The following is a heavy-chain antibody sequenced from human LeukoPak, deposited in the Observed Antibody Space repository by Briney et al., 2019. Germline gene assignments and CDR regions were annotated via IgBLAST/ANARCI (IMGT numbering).Heavy chain of an antibody. CDR1: GGSFSSYY. V-gene: IGHV4-59*01. CDR2: IYYSGST. Sequence: SETLSLTCAVYGGSFSSYYWSWIRQPPGKGLEWIGYIYYSGSTNYNPSLKSRVTISVDTSKNQLSLKLSSVTAADTAVYYCARVHLEAFDYWGQGTLVTVSS. CDR3: ARVHLEAFDY. J-gene: IGHJ4*02.